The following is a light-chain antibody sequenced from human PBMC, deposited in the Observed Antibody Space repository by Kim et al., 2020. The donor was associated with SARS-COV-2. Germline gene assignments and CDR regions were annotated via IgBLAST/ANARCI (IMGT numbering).Light chain of an antibody. V-gene: IGKV3-11*01. CDR1: QSVSDS. CDR2: DAS. Sequence: VLTQSPATLSLSPGERATLSCMASQSVSDSLAWYQQKPGQAPRLLMYDASTRATGVPDRFSGSGSGTEFTLTISSLEVEDFAVYYCQQRSQWITFGQGTRLEIK. J-gene: IGKJ5*01. CDR3: QQRSQWIT.